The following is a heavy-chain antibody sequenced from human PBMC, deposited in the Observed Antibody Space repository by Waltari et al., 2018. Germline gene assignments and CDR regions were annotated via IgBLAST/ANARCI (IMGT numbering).Heavy chain of an antibody. CDR1: GLPFGTYA. V-gene: IGHV3-23*01. CDR2: ITVGDDT. Sequence: EVQLLESGGDLVPPGGSLRLPCAASGLPFGTYAINWVRLAPGTGLEWVSAITVGDDTYYADSVKGRFTISRDTSKDSVHLQMNGLRAEDTAIYYCATPFYNWDDPLHSWGQGTLVTVSS. J-gene: IGHJ4*02. D-gene: IGHD1-20*01. CDR3: ATPFYNWDDPLHS.